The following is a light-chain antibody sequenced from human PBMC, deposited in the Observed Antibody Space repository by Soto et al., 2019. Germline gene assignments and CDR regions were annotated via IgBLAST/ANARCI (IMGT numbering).Light chain of an antibody. J-gene: IGLJ3*02. CDR1: SSDVGGYNY. V-gene: IGLV2-14*03. Sequence: QSVLTQPASVSGSPGQTVTISCTGTSSDVGGYNYVSWYQQPPDIAPQLLIYDVSNRPSGVPHRFSGSKSGNTASLTISGLHADDAAYYYYSSYTSDSSAVFGGGTKVTVL. CDR2: DVS. CDR3: SSYTSDSSAV.